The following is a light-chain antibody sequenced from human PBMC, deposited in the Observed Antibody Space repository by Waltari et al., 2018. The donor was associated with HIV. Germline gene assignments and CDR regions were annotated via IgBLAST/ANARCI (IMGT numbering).Light chain of an antibody. J-gene: IGLJ1*01. CDR1: SSDVGGYNY. V-gene: IGLV2-14*03. CDR3: SSYTSSSLYV. Sequence: QSALTQPASVSGSPGQSITISCTGTSSDVGGYNYVSWYPQHPSKAPKLMIYDVSNRPSGVSNLFSGSKSGNTASLTISGLQAEDEADYYCSSYTSSSLYVFGTGTKVTVL. CDR2: DVS.